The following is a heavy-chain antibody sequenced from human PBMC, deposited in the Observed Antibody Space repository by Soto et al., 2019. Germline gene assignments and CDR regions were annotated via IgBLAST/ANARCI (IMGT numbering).Heavy chain of an antibody. V-gene: IGHV3-48*03. CDR1: RFTFSTYE. D-gene: IGHD5-12*01. CDR2: ISSSGISV. J-gene: IGHJ4*02. Sequence: GGALRLSCAASRFTFSTYEMNWFRQAPWKCLEWVSYISSSGISVYYADSVKGRFTISRDNSRNSLYLQMNSLRDEDTALYYCVRYCTTTLCNGVATRTFDYWGQGTLVTVSS. CDR3: VRYCTTTLCNGVATRTFDY.